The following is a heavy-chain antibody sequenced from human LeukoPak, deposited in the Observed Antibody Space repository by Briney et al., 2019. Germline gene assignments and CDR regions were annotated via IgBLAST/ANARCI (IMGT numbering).Heavy chain of an antibody. CDR2: INHSGST. CDR3: ATHTGTTVAY. J-gene: IGHJ4*02. CDR1: GGSFSGYY. D-gene: IGHD4-11*01. Sequence: SETLSLTCAVYGGSFSGYYWSWIRQPPGKGLEWIGEINHSGSTNYNPSLKSRVTISVDTSKNQFSLKLSSVTAADTAVYYCATHTGTTVAYWGQGTLATVSS. V-gene: IGHV4-34*01.